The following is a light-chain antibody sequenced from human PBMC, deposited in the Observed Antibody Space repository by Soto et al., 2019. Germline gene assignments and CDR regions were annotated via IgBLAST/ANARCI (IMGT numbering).Light chain of an antibody. CDR2: LTSDGSH. Sequence: QLVLTQSPSASASLGASVKLTCTLSSGPSSYAIAWHQQQPEKGPRYLMKLTSDGSHSKWDGIPDRFSGSSSGAERYLTISSLQYEDEADYYCKTWGTGIVVFGGGTKLTVL. V-gene: IGLV4-69*01. CDR3: KTWGTGIVV. J-gene: IGLJ2*01. CDR1: SGPSSYA.